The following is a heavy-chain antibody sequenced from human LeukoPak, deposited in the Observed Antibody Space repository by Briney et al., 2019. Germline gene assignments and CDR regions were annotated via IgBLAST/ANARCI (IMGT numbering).Heavy chain of an antibody. J-gene: IGHJ5*02. CDR1: GGSISSYY. Sequence: PSETLSLTCTVSGGSISSYYWSWIRQAPGKGLEWIGYIYYSGSTNYNPSLKSRVTISVDTSKNQFSRKLSSVTAADTAVYYCASHPGYNWFDPWGQGTLVTVPS. V-gene: IGHV4-59*03. CDR2: IYYSGST. CDR3: ASHPGYNWFDP. D-gene: IGHD3-10*01.